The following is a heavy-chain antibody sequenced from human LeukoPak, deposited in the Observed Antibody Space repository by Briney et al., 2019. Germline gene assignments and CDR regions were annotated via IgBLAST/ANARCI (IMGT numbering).Heavy chain of an antibody. J-gene: IGHJ4*02. CDR3: ARVTAGTTVDY. CDR2: IYYSGRA. CDR1: GGSISSGDYN. D-gene: IGHD1-7*01. Sequence: SETLSLTCTVSGGSISSGDYNWSWIGQHPGKGLEWIGYIYYSGRAYYNPSLKSRVTISVDTSKNQFSLNLSSVTAADTAVYYCARVTAGTTVDYWGQGTLVTVSS. V-gene: IGHV4-31*03.